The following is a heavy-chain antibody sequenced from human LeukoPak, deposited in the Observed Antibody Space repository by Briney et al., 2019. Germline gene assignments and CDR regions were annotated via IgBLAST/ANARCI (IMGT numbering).Heavy chain of an antibody. J-gene: IGHJ5*02. CDR2: ISTTGSTI. CDR3: AKDTNLEDDFWSGYPDH. D-gene: IGHD3-3*01. CDR1: GFTFSSYE. Sequence: PGGSLRLSCAASGFTFSSYEMNWVRQAPGKGLEWGSYISTTGSTIYYADSVKGRFTISRDNAKNSLYLQINSLRTEDTALYYCAKDTNLEDDFWSGYPDHWGQGTLVTVSS. V-gene: IGHV3-48*03.